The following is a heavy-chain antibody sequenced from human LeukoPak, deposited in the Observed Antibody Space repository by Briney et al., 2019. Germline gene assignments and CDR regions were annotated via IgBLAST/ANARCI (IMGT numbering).Heavy chain of an antibody. D-gene: IGHD2-2*01. CDR3: ARGRSSTSFHYFDY. CDR1: GFTFSSYS. J-gene: IGHJ4*02. Sequence: QPGGSLRLSCAASGFTFSSYSMNWVRQAPGKGLEWVSSISSSSSYIYYADSVKGRFTISRDNAKNSLYLQMNSLRAEDTAVYYCARGRSSTSFHYFDYWGQGTLVTVSS. V-gene: IGHV3-21*01. CDR2: ISSSSSYI.